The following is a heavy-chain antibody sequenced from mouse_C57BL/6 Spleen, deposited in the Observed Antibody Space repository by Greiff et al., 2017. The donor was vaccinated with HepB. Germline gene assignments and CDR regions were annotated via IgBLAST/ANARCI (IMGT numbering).Heavy chain of an antibody. V-gene: IGHV5-17*01. CDR1: GFTFSDYG. Sequence: DVKLVESGGGLVKPGGSLKLSCAASGFTFSDYGMHWVRQAPEKGLEWVAYISSGSSTIYYADTVKGRFTISRDNAKNTLFLQMTSLRSEDTAMYYCARRNLDYFDYWGQGTTLTVSS. CDR2: ISSGSSTI. CDR3: ARRNLDYFDY. J-gene: IGHJ2*01.